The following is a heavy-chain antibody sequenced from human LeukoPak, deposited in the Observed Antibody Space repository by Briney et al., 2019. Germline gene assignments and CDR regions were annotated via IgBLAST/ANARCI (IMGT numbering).Heavy chain of an antibody. D-gene: IGHD2-8*01. CDR1: GFTFSSYW. V-gene: IGHV3-23*01. CDR2: ISGSGGST. Sequence: PGGSLRLSCAASGFTFSSYWMSWVRQAPGKGLEWVSAISGSGGSTYYADSVKGRFTISRDNSKNTLYLLKNSLRAEDTAVYYCAKGYCTNGVCYFDYWGRGTLVTVSS. J-gene: IGHJ4*02. CDR3: AKGYCTNGVCYFDY.